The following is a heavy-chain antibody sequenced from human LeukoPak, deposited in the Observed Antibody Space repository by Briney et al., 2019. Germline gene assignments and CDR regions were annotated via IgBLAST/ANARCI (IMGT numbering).Heavy chain of an antibody. V-gene: IGHV4-59*08. CDR3: ATYYYGSSGYYGIRD. J-gene: IGHJ4*02. Sequence: SETLSLTCAVYGGSFSGYYWSWVRQPPGKGLEWVWYIYYSGSSKYNPSPKSRGTISVDASKNQFSLTLSSVTAADTAVYFCATYYYGSSGYYGIRDWGQGTLVTVSS. CDR1: GGSFSGYY. CDR2: IYYSGSS. D-gene: IGHD3-22*01.